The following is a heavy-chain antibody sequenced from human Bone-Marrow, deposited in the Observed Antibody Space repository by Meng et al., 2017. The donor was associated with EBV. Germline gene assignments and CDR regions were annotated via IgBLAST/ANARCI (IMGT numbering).Heavy chain of an antibody. CDR2: IYYSGST. Sequence: QLQLQESGPGLVKPSETLSRTCTVSGGSISSSSYYWGWIRQPPGKGLEWIGSIYYSGSTNYNPSLKGRVTISIDTSKNQFSLKLSSMTAADTAVYHCARGFTRYCTDGVCSWFDPWGQGILVTVAS. CDR3: ARGFTRYCTDGVCSWFDP. J-gene: IGHJ5*02. CDR1: GGSISSSSYY. V-gene: IGHV4-39*07. D-gene: IGHD2-8*01.